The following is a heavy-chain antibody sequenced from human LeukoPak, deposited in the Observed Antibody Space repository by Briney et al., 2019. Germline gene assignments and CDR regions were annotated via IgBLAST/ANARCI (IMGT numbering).Heavy chain of an antibody. J-gene: IGHJ4*02. CDR2: ISPTGSTT. Sequence: GGSLRLSCAASGFTFSSYSMNWARQLPGKGLVWVSRISPTGSTTSYADSVKGRFTVSRDNAKNTLYLQVNNLRAEDTAVYYCARGPNSNWSGLDFWGQGTLLTVSS. CDR3: ARGPNSNWSGLDF. V-gene: IGHV3-74*01. D-gene: IGHD6-6*01. CDR1: GFTFSSYS.